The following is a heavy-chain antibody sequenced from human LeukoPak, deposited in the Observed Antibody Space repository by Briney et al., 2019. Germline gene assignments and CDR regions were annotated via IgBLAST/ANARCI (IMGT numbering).Heavy chain of an antibody. J-gene: IGHJ3*01. CDR3: ARDINTRVTPISYAFDL. Sequence: ASVKVSCKASGYTFTSYGISWVRQAPGQGLEWMGWISAYNGNTNYAQKLRGRVTMTTDTSTSTAYMELRSLRSDDTALYYCARDINTRVTPISYAFDLWGQGTMVTVSS. CDR2: ISAYNGNT. CDR1: GYTFTSYG. D-gene: IGHD2-21*02. V-gene: IGHV1-18*01.